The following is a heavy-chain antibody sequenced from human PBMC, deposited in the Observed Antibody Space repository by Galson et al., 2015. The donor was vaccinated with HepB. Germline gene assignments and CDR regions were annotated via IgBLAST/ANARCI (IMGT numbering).Heavy chain of an antibody. V-gene: IGHV3-30-3*01. D-gene: IGHD3-16*01. Sequence: SLRLSCAASGFNFTTYAMHWVRQAPGKGLEWVAVISDDGNNETCADSVKGRFTISRDNVRNTLYLQMNSLRAEDTAVYYCARGGSSKTLDYWGQGTLVTVSS. CDR2: ISDDGNNE. CDR1: GFNFTTYA. CDR3: ARGGSSKTLDY. J-gene: IGHJ4*02.